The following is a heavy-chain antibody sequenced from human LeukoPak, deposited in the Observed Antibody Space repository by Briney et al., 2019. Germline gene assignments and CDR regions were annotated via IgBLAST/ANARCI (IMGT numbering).Heavy chain of an antibody. Sequence: PGGSLRLSYAASGFTFSSYAMSWVRQAPGKGLEWVSAISGSGGSTYYADSVKGRFTISRDNSKNTLYLQMNSLRAEDTAVYYCAKVVSGYYYDSSGYTDYWGQGTLVTVSS. CDR3: AKVVSGYYYDSSGYTDY. CDR1: GFTFSSYA. CDR2: ISGSGGST. D-gene: IGHD3-22*01. V-gene: IGHV3-23*01. J-gene: IGHJ4*02.